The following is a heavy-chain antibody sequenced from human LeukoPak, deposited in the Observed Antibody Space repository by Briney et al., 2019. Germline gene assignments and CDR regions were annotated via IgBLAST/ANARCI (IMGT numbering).Heavy chain of an antibody. CDR2: INPNSGGT. CDR1: GYTFTGYY. CDR3: ARASLTTQVKVVVISTGLFDP. D-gene: IGHD3-22*01. Sequence: GASVKVSCKASGYTFTGYYMHWVRQAPGQGLEWMGWINPNSGGTNYAQKFQGRVTMTRDTSISTAYMELSRLRSDDTAVYYCARASLTTQVKVVVISTGLFDPWGQGTLVTVSS. J-gene: IGHJ5*02. V-gene: IGHV1-2*02.